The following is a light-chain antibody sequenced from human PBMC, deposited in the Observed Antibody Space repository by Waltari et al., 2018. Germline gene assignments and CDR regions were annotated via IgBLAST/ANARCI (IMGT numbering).Light chain of an antibody. J-gene: IGKJ1*01. CDR2: AAS. CDR1: QGISSY. V-gene: IGKV1-8*01. Sequence: AIRITQSPSSLSASTGDRVTITCRASQGISSYLAWYQQKPGKAPKVLIYAASSLQSGVPSRFSGSGSGTDFTLTISSLQPEDFATYYCQQSHSTPWTFGQGTKVEIK. CDR3: QQSHSTPWT.